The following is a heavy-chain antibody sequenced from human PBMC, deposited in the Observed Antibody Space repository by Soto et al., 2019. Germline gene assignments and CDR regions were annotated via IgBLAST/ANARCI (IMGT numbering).Heavy chain of an antibody. D-gene: IGHD6-19*01. V-gene: IGHV4-34*01. CDR3: ARGAVAGTTYYYYGMDV. CDR1: GGSFSGYY. Sequence: PSETLSLTCAVYGGSFSGYYWSWIRQPPGKGLEWIVEINHSGRTNYNPSLKSRVTISVDTSRNQLSLKMSSVTAADTAVYYCARGAVAGTTYYYYGMDVWGQGTTVT. CDR2: INHSGRT. J-gene: IGHJ6*02.